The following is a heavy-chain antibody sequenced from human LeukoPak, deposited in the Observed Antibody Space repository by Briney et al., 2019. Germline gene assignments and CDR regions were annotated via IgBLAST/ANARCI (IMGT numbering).Heavy chain of an antibody. CDR1: GFTFSSYG. D-gene: IGHD7-27*01. J-gene: IGHJ6*03. Sequence: GGSLRLSCAASGFTFSSYGMHWVRQAPGKGLEWVSSISSSSISIYYVDSVKGRFIISRDNAKNSLYLQMNSLRAEDTAVYYCARPQLGMGYSYYMDVWGKGTTVTVSS. CDR2: ISSSSISI. V-gene: IGHV3-21*01. CDR3: ARPQLGMGYSYYMDV.